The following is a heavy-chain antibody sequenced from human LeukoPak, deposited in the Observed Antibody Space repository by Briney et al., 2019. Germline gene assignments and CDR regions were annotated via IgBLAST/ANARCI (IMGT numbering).Heavy chain of an antibody. Sequence: ASVKVSCKASGYTLTSYGFSWVRQAPGQGLEWMGWINAYNGNTNYAQKLQGRVTMTTDTSTSTAYMELRSLRFDDTAVYYCARRQGTTLSFDYWGQGTLVTVSS. CDR2: INAYNGNT. CDR1: GYTLTSYG. V-gene: IGHV1-18*01. D-gene: IGHD1-1*01. J-gene: IGHJ4*02. CDR3: ARRQGTTLSFDY.